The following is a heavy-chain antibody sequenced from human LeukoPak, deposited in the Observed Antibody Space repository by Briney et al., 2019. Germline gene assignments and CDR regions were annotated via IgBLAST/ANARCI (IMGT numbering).Heavy chain of an antibody. V-gene: IGHV4-59*08. CDR1: GGSISSYY. CDR3: ARSVGSGYGYGRYYFDY. CDR2: IYYSGST. D-gene: IGHD5-18*01. Sequence: PSETLSLTCTVSGGSISSYYWSWVRQPPGKGLEWIGYIYYSGSTNYNPSLKSRVTISVDTSKNQFSLKLSSVTAADTAVYYCARSVGSGYGYGRYYFDYWGQGTLVTVSS. J-gene: IGHJ4*02.